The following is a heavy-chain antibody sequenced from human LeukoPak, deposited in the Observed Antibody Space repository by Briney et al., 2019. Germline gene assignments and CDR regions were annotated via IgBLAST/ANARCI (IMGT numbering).Heavy chain of an antibody. J-gene: IGHJ4*02. CDR1: GFTFSSYW. Sequence: GGSLRLSCAASGFTFSSYWMSWVRQAPGKGLEWVANIKQDGSEKYYVDSVKGRFTISRDNAKNSLYLQMNSLRADDTAVYYCARGPSDEVVGATVYYFDYWGQGTLVTVSS. CDR2: IKQDGSEK. D-gene: IGHD1-26*01. V-gene: IGHV3-7*01. CDR3: ARGPSDEVVGATVYYFDY.